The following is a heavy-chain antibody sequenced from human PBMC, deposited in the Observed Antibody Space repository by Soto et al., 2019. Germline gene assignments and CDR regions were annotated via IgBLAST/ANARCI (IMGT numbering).Heavy chain of an antibody. Sequence: GAPVKVSSKASGVIFTSYGISWVRQAPGQGLEWMGWISAYNGNTNYAQKLQGRVTMTTDTSTSTAYMELRSLRSDDTAVYYCAREVVAVAGIPYYYYGMDVWGQGTTVTVSS. V-gene: IGHV1-18*04. CDR3: AREVVAVAGIPYYYYGMDV. CDR1: GVIFTSYG. CDR2: ISAYNGNT. J-gene: IGHJ6*02. D-gene: IGHD6-19*01.